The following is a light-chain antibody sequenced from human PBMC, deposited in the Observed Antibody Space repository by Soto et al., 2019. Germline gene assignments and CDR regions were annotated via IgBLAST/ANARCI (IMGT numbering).Light chain of an antibody. J-gene: IGKJ1*01. CDR2: GAY. CDR3: QHYNYWPPKT. V-gene: IGKV3-15*01. Sequence: EMVMTQSPATLSVSPGERATLSCSASQSVSSDLAWYHQKPGQAPRLLIYGAYTRATGIPARFSGSGSGTDFTLTISSLQSEDFAVYYCQHYNYWPPKTFGQGTKVDIK. CDR1: QSVSSD.